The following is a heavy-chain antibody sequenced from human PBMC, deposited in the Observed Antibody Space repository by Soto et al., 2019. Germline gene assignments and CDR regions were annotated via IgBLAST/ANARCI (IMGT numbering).Heavy chain of an antibody. CDR3: GRMVRGCNIAYSRVIDV. CDR2: ISASNGDT. D-gene: IGHD3-10*01. CDR1: GYTFTSHG. J-gene: IGHJ6*03. V-gene: IGHV1-18*01. Sequence: QVQLVQSGPEVKKPGASVKVSCKASGYTFTSHGVSWVRQAPGQGLEWMGWISASNGDTNYAQKLQGRVTVTTDTSTITAYMELRSLRSEDTAVYYCGRMVRGCNIAYSRVIDVWGKGNTVTVSS.